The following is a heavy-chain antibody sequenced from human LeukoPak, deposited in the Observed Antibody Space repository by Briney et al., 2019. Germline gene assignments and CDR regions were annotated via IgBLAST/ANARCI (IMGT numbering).Heavy chain of an antibody. V-gene: IGHV4-59*12. D-gene: IGHD3-3*01. CDR1: GGSISSYY. J-gene: IGHJ3*02. Sequence: SETLSLTCTVSGGSISSYYWSWIRQPPGKGLEWIGYIYYSGSTNYNPSLKSRVTISVDTSKNQFSLKLSSVTAADTAVYYCARGARDFWSGYLDAFDIWGQGTMVTVSS. CDR3: ARGARDFWSGYLDAFDI. CDR2: IYYSGST.